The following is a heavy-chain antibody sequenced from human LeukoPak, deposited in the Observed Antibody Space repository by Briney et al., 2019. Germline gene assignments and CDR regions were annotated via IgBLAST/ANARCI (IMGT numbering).Heavy chain of an antibody. D-gene: IGHD6-19*01. CDR3: ATGYSSGWYGRLDY. CDR1: GFTFSGYG. J-gene: IGHJ4*02. CDR2: ILFDGRNK. V-gene: IGHV3-30*02. Sequence: GGSLRFSCAASGFTFSGYGMLGFRRAPGKGLEGGAFILFDGRNKDYADSVKARFTLSRDNSKNTSYLQMNTLSAEDTAMYYCATGYSSGWYGRLDYWGQGNLVTVSS.